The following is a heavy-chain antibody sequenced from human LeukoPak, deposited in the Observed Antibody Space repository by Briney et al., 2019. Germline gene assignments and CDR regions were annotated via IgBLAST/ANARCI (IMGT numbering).Heavy chain of an antibody. CDR1: GFTFSSYS. Sequence: GGSLRLSCAASGFTFSSYSMNWVRQAPGKGLEWVSYISSSSSTIYYADSVKGRFTISRDNAKNSLYLQMNSLRAEDTAVYYCARAPTKYSSGWPYYWGQGTLVTVSS. D-gene: IGHD6-19*01. CDR2: ISSSSSTI. J-gene: IGHJ4*02. V-gene: IGHV3-48*01. CDR3: ARAPTKYSSGWPYY.